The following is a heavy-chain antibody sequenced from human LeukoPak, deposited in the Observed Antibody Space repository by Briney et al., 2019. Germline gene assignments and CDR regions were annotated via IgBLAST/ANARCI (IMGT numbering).Heavy chain of an antibody. CDR1: GFSFSGPW. J-gene: IGHJ4*02. D-gene: IGHD6-6*01. CDR2: ISPTGSTT. Sequence: GGSLSLSCTASGFSFSGPWMHWARQPPGKGPGLVSRISPTGSTTSYADSVKGRFTVSRDNAKNTPYLQVNNLRAEDTAVYYCARGPNSNWSGLDFWGQGTLLTVSS. CDR3: ARGPNSNWSGLDF. V-gene: IGHV3-74*01.